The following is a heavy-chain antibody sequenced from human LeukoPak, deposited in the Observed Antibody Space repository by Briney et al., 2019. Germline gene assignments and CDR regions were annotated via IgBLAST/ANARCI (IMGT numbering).Heavy chain of an antibody. CDR2: INPNNGGT. CDR1: GYTFTGYY. CDR3: AGEDNSSGYRPFDI. D-gene: IGHD3-22*01. Sequence: ASVKVSCKASGYTFTGYYIHWVRQAPGQGLEWMGRINPNNGGTDYAQKFQGRVTMTRDMSMSTAYMELSRLRSVDTAVYYCAGEDNSSGYRPFDIWGQGTMVTVPS. J-gene: IGHJ3*02. V-gene: IGHV1-2*06.